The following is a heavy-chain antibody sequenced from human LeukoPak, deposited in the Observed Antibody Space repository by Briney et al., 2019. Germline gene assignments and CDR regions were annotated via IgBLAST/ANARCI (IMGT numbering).Heavy chain of an antibody. CDR3: ARVMSPYNWNYPWFDP. J-gene: IGHJ5*02. Sequence: SETLSLTCTVSGGSISSGSYYWSWIRQPAGKGLEWIGRIYTSGSTNYNPSLKSRVTISVDTSKNQFSLKLSSVTAADTAVYYCARVMSPYNWNYPWFDPWGQGTLVTVSS. D-gene: IGHD1-7*01. CDR2: IYTSGST. CDR1: GGSISSGSYY. V-gene: IGHV4-61*02.